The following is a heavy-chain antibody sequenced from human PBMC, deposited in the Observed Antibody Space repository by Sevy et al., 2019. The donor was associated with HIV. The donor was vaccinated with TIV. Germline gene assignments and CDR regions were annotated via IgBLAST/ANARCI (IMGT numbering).Heavy chain of an antibody. D-gene: IGHD3-22*01. Sequence: GGSLRLSCAASGFTFSDYYMSWIRQAPGKGLEWVSYISRSGSTINYADSVKGRFTISRDNAKNSLYLQINSLRAEDSAVYYCARENTMIEEPCWFDPWGQGTLVTVSS. CDR2: ISRSGSTI. J-gene: IGHJ5*02. CDR3: ARENTMIEEPCWFDP. V-gene: IGHV3-11*01. CDR1: GFTFSDYY.